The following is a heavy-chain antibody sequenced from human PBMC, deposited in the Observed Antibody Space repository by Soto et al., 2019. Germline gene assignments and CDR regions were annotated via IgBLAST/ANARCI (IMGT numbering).Heavy chain of an antibody. CDR3: ARGYDSSGYYLDDAFDI. CDR2: IYYSGST. Sequence: SETLSLTCTVSGGSISSGGYYWSRIRQHPGKGLEWIGYIYYSGSTYYNPSLKSRVTISVDTSKNQFSLKLSSVTAADTAVYYCARGYDSSGYYLDDAFDIWGQGTMVTVSS. V-gene: IGHV4-31*03. J-gene: IGHJ3*02. D-gene: IGHD3-22*01. CDR1: GGSISSGGYY.